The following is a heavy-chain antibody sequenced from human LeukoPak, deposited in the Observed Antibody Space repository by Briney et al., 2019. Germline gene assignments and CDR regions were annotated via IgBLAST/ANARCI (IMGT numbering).Heavy chain of an antibody. CDR3: ARGPSHGAFDL. J-gene: IGHJ3*01. Sequence: ASVKVSCKTSGYTFSDYFLHWLRQAPGQGLEWIGWINPKSGATSYAQIFQGRVTMTRDTPITTVYMELTWLKSDDTAVYYCARGPSHGAFDLWGQGTMVTVSS. V-gene: IGHV1-2*02. CDR2: INPKSGAT. CDR1: GYTFSDYF.